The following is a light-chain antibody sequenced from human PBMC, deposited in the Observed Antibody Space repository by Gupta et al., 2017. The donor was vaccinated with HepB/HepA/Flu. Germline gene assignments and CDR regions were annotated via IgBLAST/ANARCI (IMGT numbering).Light chain of an antibody. CDR2: AAS. Sequence: IHMNESASSLSASVGDRVTITCRASQSINTYLNWYQRKPGEAPKLLIYAASTLHSGVPSRFSGSGSGTEFTLTIHSLLPEDFATYYCQQSYSTSGTFGQGTQVEIK. J-gene: IGKJ1*01. CDR3: QQSYSTSGT. CDR1: QSINTY. V-gene: IGKV1-39*01.